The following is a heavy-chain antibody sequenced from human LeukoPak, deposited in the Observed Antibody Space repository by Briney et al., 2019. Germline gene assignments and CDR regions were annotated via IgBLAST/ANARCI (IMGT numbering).Heavy chain of an antibody. V-gene: IGHV1-2*04. D-gene: IGHD3-10*01. J-gene: IGHJ5*02. CDR3: ARASMVRGVIAKGDWFDP. CDR1: GYTFTGYY. Sequence: ASVKVSCKASGYTFTGYYMHWVRQPPGQGLEWMGWINPNSGGTNYAQKFQGWVTMTRDTSISTAYMELSRLRSDDTAVYYCARASMVRGVIAKGDWFDPWGQGTLVTVSS. CDR2: INPNSGGT.